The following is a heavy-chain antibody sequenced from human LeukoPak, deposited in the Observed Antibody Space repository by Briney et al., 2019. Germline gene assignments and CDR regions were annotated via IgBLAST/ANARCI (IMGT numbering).Heavy chain of an antibody. CDR1: GFTFSSYS. Sequence: PGGSLRLSCAASGFTFSSYSMSWVRQAPGKGLEWVSAISGSGGSTYYADAVKGRFTISRDNSKNTLYLQMNSLRAEDTAVYYCAKFTYGDYVRPPPHFDYWGQGTLVTVSS. V-gene: IGHV3-23*01. D-gene: IGHD4-17*01. CDR2: ISGSGGST. CDR3: AKFTYGDYVRPPPHFDY. J-gene: IGHJ4*02.